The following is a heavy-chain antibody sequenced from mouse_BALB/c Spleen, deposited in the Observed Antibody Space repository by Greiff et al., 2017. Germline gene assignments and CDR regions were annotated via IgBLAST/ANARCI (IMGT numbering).Heavy chain of an antibody. J-gene: IGHJ3*01. D-gene: IGHD1-1*01. CDR2: INPSNGRT. CDR1: GFNIKDTY. CDR3: ARTTVEGFAY. Sequence: QVQLQQSGAELVKPGASVKLSCTASGFNIKDTYMHWVKQRPGQGLEWIGEINPSNGRTNYNEKFKSKATLTVDKSSSTAYMQLSSLTSEDSAVYYCARTTVEGFAYWGQGTLVTVSA. V-gene: IGHV1S81*02.